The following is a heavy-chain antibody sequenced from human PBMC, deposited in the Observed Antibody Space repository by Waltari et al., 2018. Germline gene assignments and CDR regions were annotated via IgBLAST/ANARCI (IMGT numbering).Heavy chain of an antibody. CDR1: GGSFSGYY. J-gene: IGHJ3*02. CDR2: INHSGST. D-gene: IGHD6-13*01. CDR3: TRSSWRGGYAFDI. V-gene: IGHV4-34*01. Sequence: QVQLQQWGAGLLKPSETLSLTCAVYGGSFSGYYWSWIRQPPGKGREWIGEINHSGSTNYNPSLKSRVTISVDTSKNQFSLKLSSVTAADTAVYYCTRSSWRGGYAFDIWGQGTMVTVSS.